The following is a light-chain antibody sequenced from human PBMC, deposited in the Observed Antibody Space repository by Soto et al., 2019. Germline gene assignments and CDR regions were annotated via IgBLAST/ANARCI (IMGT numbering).Light chain of an antibody. CDR2: DAS. Sequence: ETVLTQSPATLSSSPGERVTLSCRASQSVTTYLAWYQHKPGQAPRLLIYDASHRATGISARFSGSGSGTDFTPTISSLEPEDFAVYYCQQRSNWPWTFGQGTKVDIK. CDR3: QQRSNWPWT. CDR1: QSVTTY. J-gene: IGKJ1*01. V-gene: IGKV3-11*01.